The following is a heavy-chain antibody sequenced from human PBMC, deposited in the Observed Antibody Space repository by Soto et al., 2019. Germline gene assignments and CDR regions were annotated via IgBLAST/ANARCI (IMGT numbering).Heavy chain of an antibody. J-gene: IGHJ5*02. D-gene: IGHD5-12*01. Sequence: EVQLVQSGAEVKKPGESLKISCKGSGYSFTSYWIGWVRQMPGKGLEWRGIIYPSDSDTRYSPSLQGQVTISVDKSISTAYLQWSSLKASDTAMYYCARGGNSALNWFGPWGQGTLVTVSS. CDR1: GYSFTSYW. CDR2: IYPSDSDT. V-gene: IGHV5-51*01. CDR3: ARGGNSALNWFGP.